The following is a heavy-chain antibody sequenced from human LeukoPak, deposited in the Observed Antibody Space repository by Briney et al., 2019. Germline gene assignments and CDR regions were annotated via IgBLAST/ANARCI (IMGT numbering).Heavy chain of an antibody. Sequence: GESLRLSCVASGFTFSSYSMNWVRQGPGKGLEWISSISSFSSHIYYADSVRGRFTISRDNAKNSLSLQMNSLRDGDTAIYYCATRSMSANDALDIWGQGTMATVSS. V-gene: IGHV3-21*06. D-gene: IGHD5/OR15-5a*01. CDR3: ATRSMSANDALDI. J-gene: IGHJ3*02. CDR1: GFTFSSYS. CDR2: ISSFSSHI.